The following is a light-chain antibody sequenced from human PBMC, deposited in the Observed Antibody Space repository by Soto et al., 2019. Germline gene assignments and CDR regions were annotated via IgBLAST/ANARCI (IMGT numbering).Light chain of an antibody. CDR1: QSISSY. CDR3: QQSYSTPYT. V-gene: IGKV1-39*01. Sequence: DIQITHSRSSLSASVGDRVTITCRSSQSISSYLNWYQQKPGKAPKLLIYAASSLQSGVPSRFSGSGSGTDFTLTISSLQPEDFATYYCQQSYSTPYTFGQGPKVDIK. CDR2: AAS. J-gene: IGKJ2*01.